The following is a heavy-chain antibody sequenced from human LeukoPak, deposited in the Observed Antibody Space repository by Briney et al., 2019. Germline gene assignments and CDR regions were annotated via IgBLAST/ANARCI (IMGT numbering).Heavy chain of an antibody. Sequence: NPSETLSLTCTVSGGSISSSSYYWGWIRQPPGKGLEWIGSIYYSGSTCYNPSLKSRVTISVDTSKNQFSLKLSSVTAADTAVYYCARGGRYCSSTSCYSSGANWFDPWGQGTLVTVSS. V-gene: IGHV4-39*07. J-gene: IGHJ5*02. D-gene: IGHD2-2*01. CDR2: IYYSGST. CDR3: ARGGRYCSSTSCYSSGANWFDP. CDR1: GGSISSSSYY.